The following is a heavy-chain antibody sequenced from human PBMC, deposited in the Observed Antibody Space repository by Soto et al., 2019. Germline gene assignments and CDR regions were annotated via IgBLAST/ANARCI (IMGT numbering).Heavy chain of an antibody. CDR2: INHSGST. D-gene: IGHD2-2*01. Sequence: QVQLQQWGAGLLKPSETLSLTCAVYGGSFSGYYWSWIRQPPGKGLEWIGEINHSGSTNYNPCLTSRVTISVDTSKKQDSLKLSCVPAADKAVYYCARLPAAIRYWGQGALVTVSS. CDR3: ARLPAAIRY. V-gene: IGHV4-34*01. CDR1: GGSFSGYY. J-gene: IGHJ4*02.